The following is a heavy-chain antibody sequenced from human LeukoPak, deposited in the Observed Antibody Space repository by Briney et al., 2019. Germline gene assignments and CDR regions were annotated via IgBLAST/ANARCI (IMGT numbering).Heavy chain of an antibody. Sequence: GGSLRLSCAASGFTVSNNYMTWVRQAPGKGLEWVSVIYSGGSTYYADPVQGRFTISRDNSKNTLYLQMNSLRAEDTAVYYCAVEAAAGTGFDYWGQGTLVTVSS. CDR1: GFTVSNNY. J-gene: IGHJ4*02. V-gene: IGHV3-53*05. CDR3: AVEAAAGTGFDY. CDR2: IYSGGST. D-gene: IGHD6-13*01.